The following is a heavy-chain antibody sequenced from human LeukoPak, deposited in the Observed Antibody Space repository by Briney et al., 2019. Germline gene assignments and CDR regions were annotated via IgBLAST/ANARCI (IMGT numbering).Heavy chain of an antibody. CDR2: IKSKTDGGTT. J-gene: IGHJ4*02. D-gene: IGHD2-15*01. CDR1: GFTFSNAW. Sequence: GGSLRLSCAASGFTFSNAWMNWVRQAPGKRLEWVGRIKSKTDGGTTDYAAPVKGRFTISRDDSKTTLYLQMNSLKTEDTAVYYCTTRYCSGGRCDYWGQGTLVTVSS. CDR3: TTRYCSGGRCDY. V-gene: IGHV3-15*01.